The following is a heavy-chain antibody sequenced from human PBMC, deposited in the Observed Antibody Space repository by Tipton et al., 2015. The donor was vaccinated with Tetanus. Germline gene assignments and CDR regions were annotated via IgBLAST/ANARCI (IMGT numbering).Heavy chain of an antibody. CDR2: SYDGGTT. V-gene: IGHV4-39*01. CDR3: ARLYRPRRYYGDFTDY. Sequence: GLVKPSETLSLTCTVSGGSIGSGKFYWGWIRQPPGKGLEWIGSSYDGGTTQSSPSLKSRVTIYVDSSTNQFSLRLNSVTAADTAVYFCARLYRPRRYYGDFTDYWGQGTLVTVSS. CDR1: GGSIGSGKFY. D-gene: IGHD4-17*01. J-gene: IGHJ4*02.